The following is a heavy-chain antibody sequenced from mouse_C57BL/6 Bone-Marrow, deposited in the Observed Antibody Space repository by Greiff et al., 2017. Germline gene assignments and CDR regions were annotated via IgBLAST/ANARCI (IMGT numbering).Heavy chain of an antibody. CDR1: GYTFTSYW. CDR2: IHPNSGST. D-gene: IGHD1-1*02. CDR3: ALLWPDYYAMDY. J-gene: IGHJ4*01. V-gene: IGHV1-64*01. Sequence: QVQLQQPGAELVKPGASVKLSCKASGYTFTSYWMHWVKQRPGQGLEWIGMIHPNSGSTNYNEKFKSKATLTVDKSSSTAYMQLSSLTSEDSAVXYCALLWPDYYAMDYWGQGTSVTVSS.